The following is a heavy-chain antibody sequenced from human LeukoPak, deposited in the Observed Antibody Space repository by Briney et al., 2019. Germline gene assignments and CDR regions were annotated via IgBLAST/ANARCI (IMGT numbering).Heavy chain of an antibody. V-gene: IGHV4-4*02. CDR2: IYHSGST. D-gene: IGHD3-10*01. Sequence: SGTLSLTCAVSGGSIRSSNWWSWVRPPPGKGLEWIGEIYHSGSTNYNPSLKSRVTISVDKSKNQFSLKLSSVTAADTAVYYCARDRWFGELWDGNWFDPWGQGTLVTVSS. J-gene: IGHJ5*02. CDR3: ARDRWFGELWDGNWFDP. CDR1: GGSIRSSNW.